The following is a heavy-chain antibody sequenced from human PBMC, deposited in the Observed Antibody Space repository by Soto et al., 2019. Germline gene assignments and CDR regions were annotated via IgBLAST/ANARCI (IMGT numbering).Heavy chain of an antibody. J-gene: IGHJ5*02. V-gene: IGHV4-59*08. CDR3: ASLGNYYQSLDP. D-gene: IGHD3-22*01. Sequence: PSETLSLTCTVSGGSMSPNYWAWMRQPPGKGLEWVGYIYYAGSTSYNPSLKSRVTLSLETSKSQFSLRLTSVTASDTAVYYCASLGNYYQSLDPWGQGNRVTVSS. CDR1: GGSMSPNY. CDR2: IYYAGST.